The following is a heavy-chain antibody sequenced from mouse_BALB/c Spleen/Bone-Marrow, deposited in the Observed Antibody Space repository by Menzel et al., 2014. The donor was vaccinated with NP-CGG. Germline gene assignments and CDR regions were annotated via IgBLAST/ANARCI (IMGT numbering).Heavy chain of an antibody. D-gene: IGHD2-14*01. CDR2: INTNGGTT. CDR1: GFTFSSYD. CDR3: ARNRYDWFAY. Sequence: EVQLVESGGVLVQPGGSLKLSCAASGFTFSSYDMSWVRQTPDKRLELVATINTNGGTTYYPDSVKGRSTISRDNAKSTLYLQMSSLKSADTAIYYCARNRYDWFAYWGQGTLVTVSA. V-gene: IGHV5-6-3*01. J-gene: IGHJ3*01.